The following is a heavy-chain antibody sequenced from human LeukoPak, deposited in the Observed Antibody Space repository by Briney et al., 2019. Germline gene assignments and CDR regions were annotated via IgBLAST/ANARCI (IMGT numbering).Heavy chain of an antibody. CDR3: AKASVWTMVRVVSYFDE. CDR2: ISGSGDNT. J-gene: IGHJ4*02. D-gene: IGHD3-10*01. CDR1: GITFNSYW. Sequence: GGSLRLSYAASGITFNSYWMHWVRQAPGKGLEWVSGISGSGDNTWYADSVKGRFTISRDNSKKTLDLQMHSLRAEDTAVYYCAKASVWTMVRVVSYFDEWGQGIQVTVSS. V-gene: IGHV3-23*01.